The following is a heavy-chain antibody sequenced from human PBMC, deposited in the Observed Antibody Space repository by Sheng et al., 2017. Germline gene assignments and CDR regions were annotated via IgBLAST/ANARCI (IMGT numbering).Heavy chain of an antibody. CDR1: GFTFSDYY. Sequence: VQLVESGGGLVKPGGSLRLSCAASGFTFSDYYMSWIRQAPGKGLEWVSTISGSGGGTYYADSVKGRFTISRDNSKNTVFLQMNSLRGDDTAVYYCTTDQVGFGMDVWGRGTTVIVSS. J-gene: IGHJ6*02. CDR3: TTDQVGFGMDV. D-gene: IGHD1-26*01. CDR2: ISGSGGGT. V-gene: IGHV3-23*04.